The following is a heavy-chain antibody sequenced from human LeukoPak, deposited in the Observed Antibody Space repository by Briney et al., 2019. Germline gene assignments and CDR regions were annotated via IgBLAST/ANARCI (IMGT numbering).Heavy chain of an antibody. Sequence: PGGSLRLSCAASGPTFRNAFMNWVRQAPGKGLEWVGRIESSTDGGTTDDAAPVKGRFTMSRDDSKNTLYLQMNNVKTEDTGVYYCTTSPGITVFGVFTDYWGQGTLVIVSS. J-gene: IGHJ4*02. CDR3: TTSPGITVFGVFTDY. V-gene: IGHV3-15*04. CDR1: GPTFRNAF. CDR2: IESSTDGGTT. D-gene: IGHD3-3*01.